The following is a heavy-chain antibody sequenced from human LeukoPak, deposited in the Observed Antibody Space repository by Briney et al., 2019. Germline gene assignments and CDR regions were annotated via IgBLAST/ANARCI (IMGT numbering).Heavy chain of an antibody. J-gene: IGHJ4*02. CDR1: GGSISSGNYY. V-gene: IGHV4-30-4*08. D-gene: IGHD3-3*01. Sequence: SSETLSLTCTVSGGSISSGNYYWSWIRQPPGRGLEWIGYIYYSGSTCYNPSLKSRVTISADTSKNQLSLKVSSVTAADTAVYYCARLFGVMRDFDYWGQGTLVTVSS. CDR3: ARLFGVMRDFDY. CDR2: IYYSGST.